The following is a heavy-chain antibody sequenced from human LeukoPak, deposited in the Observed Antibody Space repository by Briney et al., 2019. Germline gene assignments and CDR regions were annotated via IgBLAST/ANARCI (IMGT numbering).Heavy chain of an antibody. CDR1: GFSFSSYS. CDR2: ISGSSSRI. V-gene: IGHV3-48*01. CDR3: ARVQRWERTIDY. Sequence: GGSLRLSCAASGFSFSSYSMNWVRQAPGKGLEWVSYISGSSSRIYYADSVKGRFTISRDNAKTSLYLQMNSLRAEDTAVYYCARVQRWERTIDYWGQGTLVTVSS. J-gene: IGHJ4*02. D-gene: IGHD1-26*01.